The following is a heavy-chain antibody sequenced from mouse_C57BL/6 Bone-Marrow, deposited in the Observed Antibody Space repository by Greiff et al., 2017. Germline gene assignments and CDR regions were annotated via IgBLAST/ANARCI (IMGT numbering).Heavy chain of an antibody. CDR3: ARGGDYYGSGWYFDV. CDR2: IHPNSGST. D-gene: IGHD1-1*01. Sequence: QVQLQQPGAELVKPGASVKLSCKASGYTFTSYWMHWVKQRPGQGLEWIGMIHPNSGSTNYNEKFKSKATLTVDKSSSTAYMQLSSLTSEDSAVYYCARGGDYYGSGWYFDVWGTGTTVTVSS. J-gene: IGHJ1*03. V-gene: IGHV1-64*01. CDR1: GYTFTSYW.